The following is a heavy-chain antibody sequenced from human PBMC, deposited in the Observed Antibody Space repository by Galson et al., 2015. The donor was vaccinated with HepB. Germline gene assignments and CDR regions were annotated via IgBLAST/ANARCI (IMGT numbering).Heavy chain of an antibody. D-gene: IGHD3-10*01. J-gene: IGHJ4*02. CDR3: AKVLLWFGESFDY. Sequence: SLRLSCAASGFTFSSYAMSWVRQAPGKGLEWVSAISGSGGSTYYADSVKGRFTISRDNSKNTLYLQMNSLRAEDTAVYYCAKVLLWFGESFDYWGQGTLVTVSS. CDR1: GFTFSSYA. CDR2: ISGSGGST. V-gene: IGHV3-23*01.